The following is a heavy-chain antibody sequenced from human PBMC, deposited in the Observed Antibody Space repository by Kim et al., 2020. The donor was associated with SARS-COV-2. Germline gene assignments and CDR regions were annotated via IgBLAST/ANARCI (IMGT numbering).Heavy chain of an antibody. CDR1: GGSISSGGYY. Sequence: SETLSLTCTVSGGSISSGGYYWSWIRQHPGKGLEWIGYIYYSGSTYYNPSLKSRVTISVDTSKNQFSLKLSSVTAADTAVYYCAHMGTYYYGSGSPLSGESFDYWGQGTLVTVSS. J-gene: IGHJ4*02. CDR3: AHMGTYYYGSGSPLSGESFDY. CDR2: IYYSGST. V-gene: IGHV4-31*03. D-gene: IGHD3-10*01.